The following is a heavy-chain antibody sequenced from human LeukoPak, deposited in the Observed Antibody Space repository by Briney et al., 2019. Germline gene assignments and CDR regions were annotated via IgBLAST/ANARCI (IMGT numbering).Heavy chain of an antibody. Sequence: SETLSLTCTVSGGSISSGGYYWSWIRQHPGKGLEWIGYIYYSGSTYYNPSLKSRVTISVDTSKNQFSLKLSSVTAADTAVYYCARISDSGWYVFDYWGQGTLVTASS. J-gene: IGHJ4*02. CDR1: GGSISSGGYY. V-gene: IGHV4-31*03. D-gene: IGHD6-19*01. CDR2: IYYSGST. CDR3: ARISDSGWYVFDY.